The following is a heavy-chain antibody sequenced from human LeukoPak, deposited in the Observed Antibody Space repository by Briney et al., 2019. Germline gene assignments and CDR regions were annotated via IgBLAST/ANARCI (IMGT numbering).Heavy chain of an antibody. Sequence: PSETLSLTCTVSGGSISSGSYYWSWIRQPAGKGLEWIGRIYTSGSTYYNPSLKSRVTISVDTSKNQFSLKLSSVTAADTAVYYCARPAARPDYFDYWGQGTLVTVSS. V-gene: IGHV4-61*02. J-gene: IGHJ4*02. CDR3: ARPAARPDYFDY. D-gene: IGHD6-6*01. CDR2: IYTSGST. CDR1: GGSISSGSYY.